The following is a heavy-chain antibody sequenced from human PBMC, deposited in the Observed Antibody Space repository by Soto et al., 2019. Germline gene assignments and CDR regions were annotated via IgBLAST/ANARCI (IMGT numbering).Heavy chain of an antibody. V-gene: IGHV1-18*01. J-gene: IGHJ6*03. Sequence: ASVKVSCKASGYTFTSYGISWVRQAPGQGLEWMGWISAYNGNTNYAQKLQGRVTMTTDTSTSKAYMELRSLRSDDTAVYYCAREPIPYMGLRLDGYYYYMDVWGKGTTVTVSS. CDR1: GYTFTSYG. D-gene: IGHD5-12*01. CDR3: AREPIPYMGLRLDGYYYYMDV. CDR2: ISAYNGNT.